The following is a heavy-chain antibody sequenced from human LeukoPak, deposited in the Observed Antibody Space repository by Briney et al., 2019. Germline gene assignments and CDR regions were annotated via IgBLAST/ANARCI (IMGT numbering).Heavy chain of an antibody. CDR3: AKDSLAVAGPRFHVPFDY. Sequence: GGSLRLSCAASGFTFSSYAMSWVRQAPGKGLEWVSAISGSGGSTYYADSVKGRFTISRDNSKNTLHLQMNSLRAEDTAVYYCAKDSLAVAGPRFHVPFDYWGQGTLVTVSS. D-gene: IGHD6-19*01. CDR2: ISGSGGST. V-gene: IGHV3-23*01. CDR1: GFTFSSYA. J-gene: IGHJ4*02.